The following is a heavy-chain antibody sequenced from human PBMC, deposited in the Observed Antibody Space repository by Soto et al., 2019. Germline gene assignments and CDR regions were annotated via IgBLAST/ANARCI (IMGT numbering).Heavy chain of an antibody. J-gene: IGHJ4*02. CDR1: GASISNSY. V-gene: IGHV4-59*08. D-gene: IGHD4-17*01. CDR3: ARRYGVYFDY. CDR2: IYYSGST. Sequence: SELLSLTCTVSGASISNSYRSWIRQPPGKGLEWIGHIYYSGSTHYNPSLKSRVTISVDTSKNQFSLKLSSVTAADTAVYYCARRYGVYFDYWGQGTLVTVSS.